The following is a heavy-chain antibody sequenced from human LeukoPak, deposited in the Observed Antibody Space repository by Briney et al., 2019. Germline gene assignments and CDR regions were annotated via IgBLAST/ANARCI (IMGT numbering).Heavy chain of an antibody. V-gene: IGHV1-8*03. CDR2: MNPNSGNT. D-gene: IGHD2-2*01. Sequence: ASVKVSCKAPGYTFTSYDINWVRQATGQGLEWMGWMNPNSGNTGYAQKFQGRVTITRNTSISTAYMELSSLRSEDTAVYYCARGFAVYCSSTSCYQDYWGQGTLVTVSS. CDR3: ARGFAVYCSSTSCYQDY. J-gene: IGHJ4*02. CDR1: GYTFTSYD.